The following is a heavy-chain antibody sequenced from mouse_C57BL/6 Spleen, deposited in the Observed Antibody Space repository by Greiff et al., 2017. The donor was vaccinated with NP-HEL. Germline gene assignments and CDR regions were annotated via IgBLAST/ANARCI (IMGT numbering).Heavy chain of an antibody. J-gene: IGHJ4*01. CDR3: ARSPDGYYLDY. D-gene: IGHD2-3*01. Sequence: QVQLKQPGAELVRPGSSVKLSCKASGYTFTSYWMHWVKQRPIQGLEWIGNIDPSDSETHYNQKFKDKATLTVDKSSSTAYMQLSSLTSEDSAVYYCARSPDGYYLDYWGQGTSVTVSS. V-gene: IGHV1-52*01. CDR2: IDPSDSET. CDR1: GYTFTSYW.